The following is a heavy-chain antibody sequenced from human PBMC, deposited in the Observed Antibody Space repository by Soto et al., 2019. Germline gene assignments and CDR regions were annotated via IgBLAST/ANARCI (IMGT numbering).Heavy chain of an antibody. CDR1: GGSMSSYY. CDR3: ARRKHEAFHY. V-gene: IGHV4-4*07. J-gene: IGHJ4*02. CDR2: IYSSGST. Sequence: PSETLSLTCTVSGGSMSSYYWIWIRQPAGKGLEWIGRIYSSGSTNYNPSLKSRVTMSVDTSKNQFSLKLRSVTAADTAVYYCARRKHEAFHYWGQGTLVTVSS.